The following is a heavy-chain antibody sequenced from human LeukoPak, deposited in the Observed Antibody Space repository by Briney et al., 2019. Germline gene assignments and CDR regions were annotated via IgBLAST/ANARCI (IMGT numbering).Heavy chain of an antibody. CDR2: ISSSSSAR. CDR3: ARMSSSRLPGY. Sequence: GGSLRLSCAASGFTFSNHSMNWVRQAPGKGLEWTSYISSSSSARYYAGSVKGRFTISRDDASNSLYLQMNSLRAEDTAIYYCARMSSSRLPGYWGQGALVTVSS. D-gene: IGHD2-2*01. CDR1: GFTFSNHS. V-gene: IGHV3-48*01. J-gene: IGHJ4*02.